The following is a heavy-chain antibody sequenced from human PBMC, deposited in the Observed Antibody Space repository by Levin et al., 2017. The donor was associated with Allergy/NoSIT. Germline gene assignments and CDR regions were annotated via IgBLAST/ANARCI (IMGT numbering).Heavy chain of an antibody. CDR1: GGTFSSYA. J-gene: IGHJ4*02. V-gene: IGHV1-69*13. CDR2: IIPIFGTA. CDR3: ARGGYYDFWSGYSPYYFDY. D-gene: IGHD3-3*01. Sequence: SVKVSCKASGGTFSSYAISWVRQAPGQGLEWMGGIIPIFGTANYAQKFQGRVTITADESTSTAYMELSSLRSEDTAVYYCARGGYYDFWSGYSPYYFDYWGQGTLVTVSS.